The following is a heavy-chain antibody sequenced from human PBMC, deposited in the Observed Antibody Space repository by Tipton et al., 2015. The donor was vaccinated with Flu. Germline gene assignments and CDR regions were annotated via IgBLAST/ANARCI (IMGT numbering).Heavy chain of an antibody. Sequence: TLSLTCTVYGGAFSHFYWAWIRQTPGKGLEWIGNIHRTGTSYYNPSLKSRVAMSVDRSKNQFSLKLTSVTAADTAVYFCARRDYSNYVSEPKNWFDPWGQGILVTVSS. D-gene: IGHD4-11*01. CDR1: GGAFSHFY. J-gene: IGHJ5*02. CDR2: IHRTGTS. CDR3: ARRDYSNYVSEPKNWFDP. V-gene: IGHV4-34*01.